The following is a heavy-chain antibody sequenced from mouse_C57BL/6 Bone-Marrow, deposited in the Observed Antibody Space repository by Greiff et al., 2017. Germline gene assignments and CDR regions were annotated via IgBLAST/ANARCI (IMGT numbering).Heavy chain of an antibody. Sequence: QVQLQQSGAELARPGASVKLSCKASGYTFTSSGISWVKQRTGQGLEWIGEIYPRSGNTYYNEKFKGKATLTAEKSSSTAYMELRSLTSEDSAVYFCARRRDYGNPWCAYWGQGTLVTVSA. D-gene: IGHD2-1*01. CDR3: ARRRDYGNPWCAY. J-gene: IGHJ3*01. CDR2: IYPRSGNT. CDR1: GYTFTSSG. V-gene: IGHV1-81*01.